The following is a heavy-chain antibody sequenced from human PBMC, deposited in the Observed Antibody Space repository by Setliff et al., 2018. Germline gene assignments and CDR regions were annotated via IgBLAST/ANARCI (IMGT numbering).Heavy chain of an antibody. Sequence: ASVKVSCKASGATFSSHGISWVRQAPGQGLEWMGWISAYNGYIIYAQKLQGRVTMTTDTSTSTAYMEVRSLRSDDTAVYYCARAPGTVVVPASRSAFDIWGQGTMVTVSS. CDR3: ARAPGTVVVPASRSAFDI. CDR2: ISAYNGYI. D-gene: IGHD2-2*01. J-gene: IGHJ3*02. CDR1: GATFSSHG. V-gene: IGHV1-18*01.